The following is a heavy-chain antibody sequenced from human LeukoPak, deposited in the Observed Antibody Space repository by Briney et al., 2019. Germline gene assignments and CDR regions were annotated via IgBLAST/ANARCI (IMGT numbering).Heavy chain of an antibody. D-gene: IGHD2/OR15-2a*01. J-gene: IGHJ6*03. CDR2: IITIFGTA. Sequence: SVKVSCKASGGALSRYAISWVRQAPGQGLEWMGGIITIFGTANNAQKFQGRVTNTTDVSTSTAYMELSSLRSEDTAVYYCARAFWSWPGSTYYYYYMDVWGKGTTVTVSS. CDR3: ARAFWSWPGSTYYYYYMDV. V-gene: IGHV1-69*05. CDR1: GGALSRYA.